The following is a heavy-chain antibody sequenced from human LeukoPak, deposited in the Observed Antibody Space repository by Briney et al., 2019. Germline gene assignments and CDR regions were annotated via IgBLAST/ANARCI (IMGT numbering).Heavy chain of an antibody. Sequence: PSGTLSLTCAVSGGSISSSNWWSWVRQPPGKGLEWIGEIYHSGSANYNPSLKSRVTISVDTSKNQFSLKLSSVTAADTAVYYCARHPFYGSGSQHDYWGQGTLVTVSS. CDR1: GGSISSSNW. CDR3: ARHPFYGSGSQHDY. V-gene: IGHV4-4*02. J-gene: IGHJ4*02. CDR2: IYHSGSA. D-gene: IGHD3-10*01.